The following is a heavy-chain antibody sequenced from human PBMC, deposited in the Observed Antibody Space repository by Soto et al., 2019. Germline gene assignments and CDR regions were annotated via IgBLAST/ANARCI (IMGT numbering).Heavy chain of an antibody. Sequence: QVQLQESGPGLVKPSGTLSLTCAVSGGAISSSKWWSWVRQPPGKGLEWIGEIYQSGSTNYNPSLESGFRMSVDKSRNQFSLKLTSVSAADTAVYYCARASATIAAAAIFDYWGQGTLVTVSS. V-gene: IGHV4-4*02. CDR2: IYQSGST. CDR3: ARASATIAAAAIFDY. J-gene: IGHJ4*02. CDR1: GGAISSSKW. D-gene: IGHD6-13*01.